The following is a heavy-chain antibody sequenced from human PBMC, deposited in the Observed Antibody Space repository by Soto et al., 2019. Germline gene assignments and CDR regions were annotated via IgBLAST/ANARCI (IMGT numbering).Heavy chain of an antibody. J-gene: IGHJ4*02. V-gene: IGHV1-18*01. D-gene: IGHD1-26*01. Sequence: ASVKVSCKASGYTFTSYGISWVRQAPGQGLEWMGWISDYNGNTNYAQKLQGRVTMTTDTSTSTAYMEMRSLRSDDTAVYYCARDRVIVGATSYYFDYWGQGTLVTVSS. CDR2: ISDYNGNT. CDR3: ARDRVIVGATSYYFDY. CDR1: GYTFTSYG.